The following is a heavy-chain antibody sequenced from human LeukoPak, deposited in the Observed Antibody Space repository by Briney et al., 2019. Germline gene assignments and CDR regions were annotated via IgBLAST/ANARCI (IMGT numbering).Heavy chain of an antibody. Sequence: PSQTPSLTRTVSGGSISSGDYYWSWIRQPPGKGLEWIGYIYYSGRTYYNPSLKSRVAISVDTSNNRFSLKLSSVTAADTAVYYCATHSSGYDSGNDAFDIWGQGTMVTVSS. D-gene: IGHD3-22*01. V-gene: IGHV4-30-4*08. CDR3: ATHSSGYDSGNDAFDI. J-gene: IGHJ3*02. CDR2: IYYSGRT. CDR1: GGSISSGDYY.